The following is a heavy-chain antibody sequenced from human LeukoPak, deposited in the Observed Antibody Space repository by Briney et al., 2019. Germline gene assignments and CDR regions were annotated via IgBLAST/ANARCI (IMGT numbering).Heavy chain of an antibody. V-gene: IGHV3-20*04. CDR3: ARGPSPEYYYDSSGYYQKH. J-gene: IGHJ1*01. Sequence: GGSLRLSCAASGFTFDDYGMSWVRQAPWKGLEWVSGINWNGGSTGYADSVKGRFTISRDNAKNSLYLQMNSLRAEDTAVYYCARGPSPEYYYDSSGYYQKHWGQGTLVTVSS. CDR2: INWNGGST. CDR1: GFTFDDYG. D-gene: IGHD3-22*01.